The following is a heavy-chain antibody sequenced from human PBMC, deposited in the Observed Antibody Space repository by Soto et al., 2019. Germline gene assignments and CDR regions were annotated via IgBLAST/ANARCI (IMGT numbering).Heavy chain of an antibody. CDR1: GFTFSSYA. Sequence: GGSLRLSCAASGFTFSSYAMSWVRQAPGKGLEWVSAISGSGGSTYYADSVKGRFTISRDNSKNTLYLQMNSLRAEETAVYYCAKGGKYDCSGGSCYIENNWFDPWGQGTLVTVSS. J-gene: IGHJ5*02. V-gene: IGHV3-23*01. CDR2: ISGSGGST. CDR3: AKGGKYDCSGGSCYIENNWFDP. D-gene: IGHD2-15*01.